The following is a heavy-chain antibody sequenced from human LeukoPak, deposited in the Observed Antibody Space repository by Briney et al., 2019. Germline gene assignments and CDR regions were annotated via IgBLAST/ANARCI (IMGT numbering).Heavy chain of an antibody. CDR2: ISWNSGSI. CDR1: GFTFDDYA. J-gene: IGHJ5*02. V-gene: IGHV3-9*01. D-gene: IGHD3-22*01. CDR3: ARVGVVVITSSWWFDP. Sequence: GGSLRLSCAASGFTFDDYAMHWVRQAPGKGLEWVSGISWNSGSIGYADSVKGRFTISRDNAKNSLYLQMNSLRAEDTAVYYCARVGVVVITSSWWFDPWGQGTLVTVSS.